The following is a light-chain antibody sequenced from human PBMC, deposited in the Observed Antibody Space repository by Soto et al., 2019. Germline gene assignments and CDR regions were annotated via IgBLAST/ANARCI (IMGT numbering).Light chain of an antibody. CDR2: EVR. CDR1: SSDVGAYNY. Sequence: QSALTQPASVSGSPGQSITISCTGTSSDVGAYNYVSRYQQYPGKAPKVIIFEVRKRPSGVSNRFSGSKSGDTASLTISGLQAEDEADYYCSSYRSSTTFVFGTGTKVTVL. CDR3: SSYRSSTTFV. V-gene: IGLV2-14*01. J-gene: IGLJ1*01.